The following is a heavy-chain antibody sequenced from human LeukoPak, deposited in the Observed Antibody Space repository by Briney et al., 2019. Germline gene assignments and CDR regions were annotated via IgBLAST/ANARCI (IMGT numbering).Heavy chain of an antibody. D-gene: IGHD2-15*01. CDR2: IIPIVGIT. Sequence: GASVKVSCKASGGTFNSFGINWVRQAPGQGLEWLGRIIPIVGITNYAQKFQGRVTIIADNSTRTAYMELSSLTSEDTAVYYCARDLRYCSGGSCYVNGDFDYWGQGTLVTVSS. CDR3: ARDLRYCSGGSCYVNGDFDY. J-gene: IGHJ4*02. V-gene: IGHV1-69*04. CDR1: GGTFNSFG.